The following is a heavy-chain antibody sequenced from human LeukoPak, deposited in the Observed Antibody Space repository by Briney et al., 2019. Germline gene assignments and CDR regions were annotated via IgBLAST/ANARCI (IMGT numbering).Heavy chain of an antibody. J-gene: IGHJ4*02. CDR2: IYYSGST. CDR1: GGSISSYY. CDR3: ARVPFLGYCSGGSCHAAFDY. V-gene: IGHV4-59*08. Sequence: SETLSLTCTVSGGSISSYYWSWIRQPPGKGLEWIGYIYYSGSTNYNPSLKSRVTISVDTSKNQFSLKLSSVTAADTAVYYCARVPFLGYCSGGSCHAAFDYWGQGTLVTVSS. D-gene: IGHD2-15*01.